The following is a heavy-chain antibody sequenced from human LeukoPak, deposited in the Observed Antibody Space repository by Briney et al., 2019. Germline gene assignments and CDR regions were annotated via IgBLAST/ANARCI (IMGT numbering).Heavy chain of an antibody. CDR2: ISSSGSTI. J-gene: IGHJ4*02. CDR3: ARDPPRIGYYYGSGSYLDY. V-gene: IGHV3-48*03. D-gene: IGHD3-10*01. Sequence: PGGSLRLSCAASGFTFSSYEMNWVRQAPGKGLEWVSYISSSGSTIYYADSVKGRFTISRDNAKNSLYLQMNSLRAEDTAVYYCARDPPRIGYYYGSGSYLDYWGQGTLVTVSS. CDR1: GFTFSSYE.